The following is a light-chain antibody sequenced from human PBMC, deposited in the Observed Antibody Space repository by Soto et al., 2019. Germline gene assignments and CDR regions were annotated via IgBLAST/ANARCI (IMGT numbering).Light chain of an antibody. CDR2: DDD. J-gene: IGLJ1*01. CDR3: GSWDSSLSAYV. Sequence: QSALTQPPSVSAAPGQKVTISCSGSSSNIGGNSVSWYQQLPGTAPKLLIYDDDKRPSGIPDRFSGSKSGTSATLAITGFQTGDEADYYCGSWDSSLSAYVFATGTKVTVL. CDR1: SSNIGGNS. V-gene: IGLV1-51*01.